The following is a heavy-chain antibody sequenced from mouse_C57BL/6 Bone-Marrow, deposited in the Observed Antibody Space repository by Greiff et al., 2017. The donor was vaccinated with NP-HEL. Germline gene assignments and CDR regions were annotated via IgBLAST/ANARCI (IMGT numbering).Heavy chain of an antibody. V-gene: IGHV1-53*01. D-gene: IGHD2-3*01. CDR2: INPSNGGT. J-gene: IGHJ4*01. CDR1: GYTFTSYW. Sequence: QVQLQQPGTELVQPGASVKLSCKASGYTFTSYWMHWVKQRPGQGLEWIGNINPSNGGTNYNEKFKSKATLTVDKSSSTAYIQLSSLTSEDSAVYYCAREDCYYRYYAMDYWGQGPSVTVSS. CDR3: AREDCYYRYYAMDY.